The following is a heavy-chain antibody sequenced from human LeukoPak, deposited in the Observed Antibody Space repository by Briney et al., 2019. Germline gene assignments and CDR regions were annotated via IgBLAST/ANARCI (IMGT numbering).Heavy chain of an antibody. D-gene: IGHD6-13*01. CDR2: FDPEDGET. J-gene: IGHJ5*02. CDR3: ATLYSSSRFDWFDP. Sequence: ASVKVSCKVSGYTLTELSMHWVRQAPGKGLEWRGGFDPEDGETIYAQKFQGRVTMTEDTSTDTAYMELSSLRSEDTAVYYCATLYSSSRFDWFDPWGQGTLVTVSS. CDR1: GYTLTELS. V-gene: IGHV1-24*01.